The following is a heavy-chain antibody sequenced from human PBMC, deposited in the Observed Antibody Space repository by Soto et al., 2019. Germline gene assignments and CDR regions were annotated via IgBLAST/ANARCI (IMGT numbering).Heavy chain of an antibody. V-gene: IGHV4-30-4*01. CDR1: GDSISNLAYF. J-gene: IGHJ5*01. Sequence: TSETLSLTCSVSGDSISNLAYFWAWIRQPPGQALEYIGYIYKIATTYYNPSFESRVAISVYTSKSQFSLNVTSVTAADTAVYFCARGRYCLTGRCFPNWFDSWGQGALVTVSS. D-gene: IGHD7-27*01. CDR3: ARGRYCLTGRCFPNWFDS. CDR2: IYKIATT.